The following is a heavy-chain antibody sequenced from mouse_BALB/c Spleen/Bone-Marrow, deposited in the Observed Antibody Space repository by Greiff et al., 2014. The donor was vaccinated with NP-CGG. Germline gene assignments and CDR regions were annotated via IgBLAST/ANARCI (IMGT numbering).Heavy chain of an antibody. CDR1: GYTFTSYY. CDR3: TRLPP. Sequence: QVQLQQPGAELVKPGASVKLSCKASGYTFTSYYMYWVKQRPGQGFEWIGEINPSNGGTNFNEKFKSRATLTVDKSSSTAYMQLSSLTSEDSVVYYRTRLPPWGQGTSAPVPS. V-gene: IGHV1S81*02. J-gene: IGHJ4*01. CDR2: INPSNGGT. D-gene: IGHD5-1*01.